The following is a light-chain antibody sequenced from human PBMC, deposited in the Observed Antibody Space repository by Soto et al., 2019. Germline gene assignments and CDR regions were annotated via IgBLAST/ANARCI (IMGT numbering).Light chain of an antibody. J-gene: IGLJ3*02. CDR2: EVS. Sequence: QSALTQPASVSGSPGQSITISCTGTSSDVGSYNLVSWYQQHPGKAPKLMIYEVSKRPSGVSNRFSDSKSGNTASLTISGLQAEDEADYYCCSYAGSSTFRVFGGGTKLTVL. CDR3: CSYAGSSTFRV. CDR1: SSDVGSYNL. V-gene: IGLV2-23*02.